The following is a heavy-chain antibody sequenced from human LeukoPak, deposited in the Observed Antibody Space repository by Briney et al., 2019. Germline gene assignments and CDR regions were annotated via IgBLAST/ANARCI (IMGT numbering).Heavy chain of an antibody. Sequence: SETLSLTCTVSGGSISSYYWSWIRQPPGKGLEWIGYIYHSGSTNYNSALKSRVTISVDTSKNQFSLKLSSVTAADTAVYYCAIQTRNTMSLGDRHAFDIWGQGTMVTVSS. J-gene: IGHJ3*02. CDR1: GGSISSYY. CDR3: AIQTRNTMSLGDRHAFDI. V-gene: IGHV4-59*01. D-gene: IGHD3-10*01. CDR2: IYHSGST.